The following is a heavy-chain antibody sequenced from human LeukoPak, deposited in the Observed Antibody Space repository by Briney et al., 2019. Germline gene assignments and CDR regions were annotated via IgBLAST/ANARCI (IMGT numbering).Heavy chain of an antibody. D-gene: IGHD3-16*01. J-gene: IGHJ4*02. Sequence: ASVKVSCKTSGYTFTDYYMHWVRQAPGQGLEWLGWTHPVSGDTIYAQKFQGRVTMTRDTSISTAYMELTSLTSDDTAVYYCARMTHTLGATYSHFDYWGQGTLVTVSS. CDR1: GYTFTDYY. CDR2: THPVSGDT. CDR3: ARMTHTLGATYSHFDY. V-gene: IGHV1-2*02.